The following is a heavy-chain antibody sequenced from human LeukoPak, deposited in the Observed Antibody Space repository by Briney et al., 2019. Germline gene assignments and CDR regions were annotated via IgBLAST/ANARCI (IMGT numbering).Heavy chain of an antibody. CDR1: GFTFSTYS. D-gene: IGHD5-18*01. V-gene: IGHV3-48*01. J-gene: IGHJ4*02. Sequence: PGGSLRLSCAASGFTFSTYSMNWVRQAPGKGLEWVSYISSSSTIYYADSVKGRFTISRDNAKNSLFLQMNSLRADDTAVYYCARGYSYGPDYWGQGTLVTVSS. CDR3: ARGYSYGPDY. CDR2: ISSSSTI.